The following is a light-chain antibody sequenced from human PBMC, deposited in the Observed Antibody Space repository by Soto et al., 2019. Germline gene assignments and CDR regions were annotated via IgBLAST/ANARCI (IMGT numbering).Light chain of an antibody. V-gene: IGKV1-5*03. CDR1: QSIGPW. J-gene: IGKJ1*01. CDR3: QQYHSYSS. Sequence: DIQMTQSPSTLSASVGDTVTITCRASQSIGPWLAWYQQKPGRAPKLLIYKASSLASGVPLRFIGSGSGTDFTLTISSLQSVDFATYYCQQYHSYSSFGQGTKVEI. CDR2: KAS.